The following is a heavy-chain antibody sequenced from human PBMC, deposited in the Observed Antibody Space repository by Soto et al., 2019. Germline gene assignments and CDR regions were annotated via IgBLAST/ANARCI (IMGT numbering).Heavy chain of an antibody. V-gene: IGHV3-30-3*01. Sequence: GGSLRLSCAASGFTFSSYAMHWVRQAPGKGLEWVAVISDDGSNKYYADSVRGRFTISRDNSKNTLHLQMNSLRAEDTAVYYCARDFQLGSLYRGMHVWGQGTTVTVSS. CDR3: ARDFQLGSLYRGMHV. CDR1: GFTFSSYA. D-gene: IGHD3-16*02. CDR2: ISDDGSNK. J-gene: IGHJ6*02.